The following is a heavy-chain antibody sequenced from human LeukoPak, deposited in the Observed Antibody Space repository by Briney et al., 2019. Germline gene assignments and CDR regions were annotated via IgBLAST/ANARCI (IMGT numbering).Heavy chain of an antibody. CDR3: ANNLGYCSSTSCYGAYYYYYGMDV. J-gene: IGHJ6*02. CDR2: ISGSGGST. V-gene: IGHV3-23*01. CDR1: GFTFSSYA. Sequence: GGSLRLSCAASGFTFSSYAVSWVRQAPGKGLEWVSAISGSGGSTYYADSVKGRFTISRDNSKNTLYLQMNSLRAEDTAVYYCANNLGYCSSTSCYGAYYYYYGMDVWGQGTTVTVSS. D-gene: IGHD2-2*01.